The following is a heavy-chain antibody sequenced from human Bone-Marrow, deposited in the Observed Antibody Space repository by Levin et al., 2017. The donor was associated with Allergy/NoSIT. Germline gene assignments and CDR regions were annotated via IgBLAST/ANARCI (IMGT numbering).Heavy chain of an antibody. J-gene: IGHJ3*02. CDR3: SRRPHYYDSSGYYGSHPFDI. Sequence: ASVKVSCKASGYSFTDFYLHWIRQAPRQGLEWMGWISPNSGGTNYAQKFQGRVTMSRDTSISTAYMELSRLRSDDTAVYYCSRRPHYYDSSGYYGSHPFDIWGQGTMVTVSS. V-gene: IGHV1-2*02. CDR1: GYSFTDFY. D-gene: IGHD3-22*01. CDR2: ISPNSGGT.